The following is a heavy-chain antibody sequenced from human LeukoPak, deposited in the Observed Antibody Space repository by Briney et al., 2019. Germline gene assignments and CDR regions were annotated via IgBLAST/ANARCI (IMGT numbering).Heavy chain of an antibody. J-gene: IGHJ4*02. CDR1: GGSISSYY. D-gene: IGHD4-17*01. CDR2: IYTGGST. V-gene: IGHV4-4*07. Sequence: SETLSLTCTVSGGSISSYYWSWIRQPAGKGLEWIGRIYTGGSTNYNPSLKSRVTMSVDTSKNQFSLKLSSVTAADTAVYYCARESRYGDYVKYWGQGTLVTVSS. CDR3: ARESRYGDYVKY.